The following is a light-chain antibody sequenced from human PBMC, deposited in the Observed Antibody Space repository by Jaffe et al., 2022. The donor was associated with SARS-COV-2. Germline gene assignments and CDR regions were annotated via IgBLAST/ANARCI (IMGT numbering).Light chain of an antibody. Sequence: SALTQPRSVSGSPGQSVTISCTGTSSDVGGYNFVSWYLQHPGKAPKLMIYDVSKRPSGVPDRFSGSKSGNTASLTISGLQAEDEADYYCCSYAGSYTLEVFGGGTKLTVL. CDR3: CSYAGSYTLEV. CDR1: SSDVGGYNF. V-gene: IGLV2-11*01. CDR2: DVS. J-gene: IGLJ3*02.